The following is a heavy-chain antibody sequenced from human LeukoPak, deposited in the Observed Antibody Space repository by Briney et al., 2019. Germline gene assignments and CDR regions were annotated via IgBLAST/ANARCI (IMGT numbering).Heavy chain of an antibody. CDR2: INTDGSST. D-gene: IGHD6-19*01. CDR3: ARDLAVAGYMDV. CDR1: GFTFSSYW. J-gene: IGHJ6*03. V-gene: IGHV3-74*01. Sequence: GGSLRLSCAPSGFTFSSYWMHWVRHAPGKGLVWVSRINTDGSSTRYADSAKGRFTISRDNAKNTLYLQMNSLRAEDTAVYYCARDLAVAGYMDVWGKGTTVTVSS.